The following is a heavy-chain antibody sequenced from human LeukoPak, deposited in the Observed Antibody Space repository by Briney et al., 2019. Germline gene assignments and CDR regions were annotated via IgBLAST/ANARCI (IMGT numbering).Heavy chain of an antibody. V-gene: IGHV4-39*07. D-gene: IGHD1-26*01. Sequence: SETLSLTCTVSGGSISSSSYYWGWIRQPPGKGLEWIGSIYYSGSTYYNPSLKSRVTISVDTSKNQFSLKLSSVTAADTAVYYCARPARGSGDYYRGHPFDIWGQGTAVSVSS. CDR1: GGSISSSSYY. CDR2: IYYSGST. J-gene: IGHJ3*02. CDR3: ARPARGSGDYYRGHPFDI.